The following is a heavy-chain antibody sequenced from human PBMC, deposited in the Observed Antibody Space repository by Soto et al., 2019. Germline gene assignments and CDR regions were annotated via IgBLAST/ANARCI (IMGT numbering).Heavy chain of an antibody. J-gene: IGHJ6*02. CDR3: ARDFTYYYYYGMDV. Sequence: EVQLVESGEGLVKPGGSLRLSCAASGFTFSSYSMNWVRQAPGKGLEWVSSISSSSSYIYYADSVKGRFTISRDNAKNSLYLQMNSLRAEDTAVYYCARDFTYYYYYGMDVWGQGTTVTVSS. CDR2: ISSSSSYI. CDR1: GFTFSSYS. V-gene: IGHV3-21*01. D-gene: IGHD3-16*01.